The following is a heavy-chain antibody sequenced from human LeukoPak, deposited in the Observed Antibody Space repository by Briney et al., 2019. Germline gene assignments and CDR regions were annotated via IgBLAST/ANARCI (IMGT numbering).Heavy chain of an antibody. CDR1: GFTFSNAW. Sequence: PGGSLRLSCAASGFTFSNAWMSGVRQAPGKGREWVGRIKSKTDGGTTDYAAPVKGRFTISRDDSKNTLYLQMNSLKTEDTAVYYCTTELITLDAFDIWGQGTMVTVSS. CDR2: IKSKTDGGTT. CDR3: TTELITLDAFDI. V-gene: IGHV3-15*01. J-gene: IGHJ3*02. D-gene: IGHD3-22*01.